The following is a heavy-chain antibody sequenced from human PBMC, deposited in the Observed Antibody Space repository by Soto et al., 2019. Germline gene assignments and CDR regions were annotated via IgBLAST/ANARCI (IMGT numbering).Heavy chain of an antibody. V-gene: IGHV3-21*01. CDR1: GFTFSSYS. Sequence: EVQLVESGGGLVKPGGSLRLSCAASGFTFSSYSMNWVRQAPGKGLEWVSSISSSSSYIYYADSVKGRFTISRDNAKNSLYLQMNSLRAEDTAVYYCARDLPGQLWVVVGFDYWGQGTLVTVSS. J-gene: IGHJ4*02. CDR2: ISSSSSYI. CDR3: ARDLPGQLWVVVGFDY. D-gene: IGHD2-21*01.